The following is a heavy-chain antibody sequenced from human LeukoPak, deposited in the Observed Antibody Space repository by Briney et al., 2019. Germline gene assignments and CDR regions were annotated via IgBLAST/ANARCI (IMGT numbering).Heavy chain of an antibody. CDR3: ARPHPAFSSGYLADI. CDR2: ISAYNGNT. D-gene: IGHD3-22*01. CDR1: GYTFTSYG. J-gene: IGHJ3*02. V-gene: IGHV1-18*01. Sequence: ASVKVSCKASGYTFTSYGISWVRQAPGQGLEWMGWISAYNGNTNYAQKLQGRVTMTTDTSTSTAYTELRSLRSDDTAVYYCARPHPAFSSGYLADIWGQGTMVTVSS.